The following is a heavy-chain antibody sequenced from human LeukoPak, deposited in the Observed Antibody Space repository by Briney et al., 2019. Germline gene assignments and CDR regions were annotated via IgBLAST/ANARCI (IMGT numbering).Heavy chain of an antibody. Sequence: SETLSLTCTVSGGSISGYYWSWIRQPPGKGLEWIGYIYYTGNTNYNPSLKSRVTISVDTSKNQFSLRLSSVTAADTAVYYCASQHCSGGSCYPLFDYWGQGTLVTVSS. CDR3: ASQHCSGGSCYPLFDY. CDR1: GGSISGYY. D-gene: IGHD2-15*01. CDR2: IYYTGNT. V-gene: IGHV4-59*01. J-gene: IGHJ4*02.